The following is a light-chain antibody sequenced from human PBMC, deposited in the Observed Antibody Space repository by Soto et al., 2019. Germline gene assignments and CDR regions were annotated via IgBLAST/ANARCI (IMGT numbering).Light chain of an antibody. CDR1: QDIGTY. CDR3: QQSYSTTWT. CDR2: DAS. J-gene: IGKJ1*01. Sequence: AIRITQSPSSFSASTGDRVSITCRATQDIGTYLAWYQQIPGKAPKLLIYDASTLQTGVPSRFSGSGSETDFTLTVSSLQPEDFATYSCQQSYSTTWTFGQVTNVDIK. V-gene: IGKV1-8*01.